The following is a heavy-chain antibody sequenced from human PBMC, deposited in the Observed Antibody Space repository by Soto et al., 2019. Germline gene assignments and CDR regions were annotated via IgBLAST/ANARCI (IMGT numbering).Heavy chain of an antibody. CDR2: ISHDGSSQ. V-gene: IGHV3-30*04. CDR1: GFTFRNYA. J-gene: IGHJ4*02. Sequence: PGGSLRLSCEVTGFTFRNYAMQWVRQAPGKGLEWVAVISHDGSSQYYADSMRGRFTISRDNSKTTLYLEINSRRTDDTAIYYCAKATSAYTYGYFDFWGQGTVVTVSS. D-gene: IGHD5-18*01. CDR3: AKATSAYTYGYFDF.